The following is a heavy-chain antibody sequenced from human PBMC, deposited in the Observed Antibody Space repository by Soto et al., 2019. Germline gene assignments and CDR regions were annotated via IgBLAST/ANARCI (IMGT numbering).Heavy chain of an antibody. V-gene: IGHV4-31*03. CDR3: ARGGHYYDSSGYPV. CDR2: IYYSGST. CDR1: GGSISSGGYY. D-gene: IGHD3-22*01. J-gene: IGHJ4*02. Sequence: PWETLSLTCTVSGGSISSGGYYWSWIRQHPGKGLEWIGYIYYSGSTYYNPSLKSRVTISVDTSKNQFSLKLSSVTAADTAVYYCARGGHYYDSSGYPVWGQGTLVTVSS.